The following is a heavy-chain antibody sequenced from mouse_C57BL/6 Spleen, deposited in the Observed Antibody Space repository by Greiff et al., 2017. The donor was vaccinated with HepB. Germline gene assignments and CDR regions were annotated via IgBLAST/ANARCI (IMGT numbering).Heavy chain of an antibody. D-gene: IGHD2-1*01. CDR3: ARGGNGNYAWVAY. Sequence: EVKVEESGGGLVKPGGSLKLSCAASGFTFSSYAMSWVRQTPEKRLEWVATISDGGSYTYYPDNVKGRFTIARDNAKNNLYLQMSHLKSEDTAMYYCARGGNGNYAWVAYWGQGTLVTVSA. CDR2: ISDGGSYT. CDR1: GFTFSSYA. J-gene: IGHJ3*01. V-gene: IGHV5-4*03.